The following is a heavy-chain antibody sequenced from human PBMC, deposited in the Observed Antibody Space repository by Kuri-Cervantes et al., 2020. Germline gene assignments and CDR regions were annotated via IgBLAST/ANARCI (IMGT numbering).Heavy chain of an antibody. V-gene: IGHV4-39*01. D-gene: IGHD2/OR15-2a*01. CDR2: IYYSGST. CDR3: ARSRRLGFLDY. J-gene: IGHJ4*02. Sequence: GSLRLSCTVSGGSISSGDYYWSWIRQPPGKGLEWIGSIYYSGSTYYNPSLKSRVTISVDTSKNQFSLKLSSVTAADTAVYYCARSRRLGFLDYWGQGTLVTVSS. CDR1: GGSISSGDYY.